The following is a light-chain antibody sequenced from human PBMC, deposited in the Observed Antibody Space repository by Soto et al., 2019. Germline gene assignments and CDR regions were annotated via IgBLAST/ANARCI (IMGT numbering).Light chain of an antibody. V-gene: IGKV3-15*01. CDR1: QSVSSN. J-gene: IGKJ1*01. CDR3: QQYDDWPTT. CDR2: GAS. Sequence: EIVLTQSPGTLSLSPGERATLSCRASQSVSSNLAWYQQKRGQAPRLLIYGASTRDTGIPARFSGSGSGTEFTLTISRLQSEDFAVYYCQQYDDWPTTFGQGTKVDIK.